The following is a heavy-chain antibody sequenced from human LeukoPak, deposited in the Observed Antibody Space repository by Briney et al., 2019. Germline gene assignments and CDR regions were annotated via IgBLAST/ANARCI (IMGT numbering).Heavy chain of an antibody. J-gene: IGHJ4*02. CDR1: GFTFSSYA. CDR3: ARNSLEYSSPDY. CDR2: ISYDGSNK. Sequence: GGSLRLSCAASGFTFSSYAMHWVRQAPGKGLEWVAVISYDGSNKYYADSVKGRFTISRDNSKNTLYLQMNSLRAEDTAVYYCARNSLEYSSPDYWGQGTLVTVSS. D-gene: IGHD6-6*01. V-gene: IGHV3-30*04.